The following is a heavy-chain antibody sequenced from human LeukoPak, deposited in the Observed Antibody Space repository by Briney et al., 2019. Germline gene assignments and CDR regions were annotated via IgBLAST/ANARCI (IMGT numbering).Heavy chain of an antibody. CDR1: GFTFSSYS. D-gene: IGHD5-24*01. Sequence: GGSLRLSCAASGFTFSSYSMNWVRQAPGKGLEWVPSISSSSSYIYYADSVKGRFTISRDNAKNSLYLQMNSLRAEDTAVYYCARDSRDGYNEGAFDIWGQGTMVTVSS. V-gene: IGHV3-21*01. CDR3: ARDSRDGYNEGAFDI. J-gene: IGHJ3*02. CDR2: ISSSSSYI.